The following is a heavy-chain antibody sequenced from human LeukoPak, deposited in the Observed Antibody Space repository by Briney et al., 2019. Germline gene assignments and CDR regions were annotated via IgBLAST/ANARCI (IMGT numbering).Heavy chain of an antibody. D-gene: IGHD3-22*01. CDR1: GYSFTSYW. CDR2: IYPGDSDT. CDR3: ARSSDSSGYYDYFDY. Sequence: GESLKISCKGSGYSFTSYWIGWVRQMPGKGLGVVAVIYPGDSDTKYGPSFQGHVTISADSSSSTAYLQWSSLKASDTAMYYCARSSDSSGYYDYFDYWGQGTLVTVSS. V-gene: IGHV5-51*01. J-gene: IGHJ4*02.